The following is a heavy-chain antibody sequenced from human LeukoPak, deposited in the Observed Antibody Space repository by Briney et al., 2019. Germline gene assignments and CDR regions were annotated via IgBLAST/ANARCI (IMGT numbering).Heavy chain of an antibody. D-gene: IGHD6-13*01. CDR2: ISYDGSNK. CDR1: GFTFSSYA. Sequence: GGSLRLSCAASGFTFSSYAMHWVRRAPGKGLEWVAVISYDGSNKYYADSVKGRFTISRDNSKNTLYLQMNSLRAEDTAVYYCAKTGTPWYYFDYWGQGTLVTVSS. J-gene: IGHJ4*02. CDR3: AKTGTPWYYFDY. V-gene: IGHV3-30-3*02.